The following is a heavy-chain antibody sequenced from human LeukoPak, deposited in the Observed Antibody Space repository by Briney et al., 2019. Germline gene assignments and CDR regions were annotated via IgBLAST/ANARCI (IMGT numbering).Heavy chain of an antibody. CDR1: GDSVSSNSAA. J-gene: IGHJ4*02. CDR3: TRAVAGRLDF. D-gene: IGHD6-19*01. Sequence: SQTLSLTCAISGDSVSSNSAAWNWIRQSPSRGLEWLGRTYYRSRWYNDYEPSLKSRITINPDTSKNQVSLQLNPVTPEDTAVYYCTRAVAGRLDFWGQGTLVTVSS. V-gene: IGHV6-1*01. CDR2: TYYRSRWYN.